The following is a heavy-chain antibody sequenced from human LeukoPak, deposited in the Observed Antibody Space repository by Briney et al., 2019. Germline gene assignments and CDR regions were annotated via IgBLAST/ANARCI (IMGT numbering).Heavy chain of an antibody. CDR3: ARDLHYDILTGYNY. Sequence: ASVKVSCKASGYTFTGYYMHWVRQAPGQGLEWMGWINPNSGGTNYAQKFQGWVTMTRDTSISTAYMELSRLRSDDTAAYYCARDLHYDILTGYNYWGQGTLVTVSS. CDR2: INPNSGGT. J-gene: IGHJ4*02. D-gene: IGHD3-9*01. V-gene: IGHV1-2*04. CDR1: GYTFTGYY.